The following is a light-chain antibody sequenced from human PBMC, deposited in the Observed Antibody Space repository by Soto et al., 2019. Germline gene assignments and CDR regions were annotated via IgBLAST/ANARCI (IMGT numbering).Light chain of an antibody. CDR3: QQYGSSPRT. V-gene: IGKV3-20*01. CDR1: QSISSNY. CDR2: DAS. Sequence: EIVLTQSPATLSLSPGERDTLSCRASQSISSNYLAWYQRKPGQAPRLLIYDASSRATGIPDRFSGSGSGTDFTLTISRLEPEDFAVYYCQQYGSSPRTFGQGTKVDIK. J-gene: IGKJ1*01.